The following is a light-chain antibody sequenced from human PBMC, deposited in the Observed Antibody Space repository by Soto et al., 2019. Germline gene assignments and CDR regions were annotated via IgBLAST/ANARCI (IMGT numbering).Light chain of an antibody. CDR1: SSNVVGYNY. V-gene: IGLV2-14*01. Sequence: SALTQPASVSGSPGQSITISCTGTSSNVVGYNYVSWYQQHPGKAPKLMIYDVSNRPSGVSNRFSGSKSGNTASLTISGLQAEDEADYYCSSYTSSSTLEGVFGTGTKVTV. J-gene: IGLJ1*01. CDR3: SSYTSSSTLEGV. CDR2: DVS.